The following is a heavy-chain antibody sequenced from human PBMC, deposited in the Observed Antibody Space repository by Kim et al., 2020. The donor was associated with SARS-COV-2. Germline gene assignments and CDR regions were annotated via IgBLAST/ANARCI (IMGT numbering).Heavy chain of an antibody. CDR1: GGSFSGYY. CDR2: INHSGST. J-gene: IGHJ5*02. CDR3: ARRRGITMVRGVRNYNWFDP. D-gene: IGHD3-10*01. Sequence: SETLSLTCAVYGGSFSGYYWSWIRQPPGKGLEWIGEINHSGSTNYNPSLKSRVTISVDTSKNQFSLKLSSVTAADTAVYYCARRRGITMVRGVRNYNWFDPWGQGTLVTVSS. V-gene: IGHV4-34*01.